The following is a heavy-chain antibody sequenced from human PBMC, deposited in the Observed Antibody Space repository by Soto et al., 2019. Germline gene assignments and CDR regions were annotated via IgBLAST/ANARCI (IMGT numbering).Heavy chain of an antibody. Sequence: SETLSLTCTVSGGSISSYYWSWIRQPPGKGLEWIGYIYYSGSTNYNPSLKSRVTISVDTSKNQFSLKLSSVTAADTAVYYCARDPYDYVWGSWRYRYYYYGMDVWGQGTTVTVSS. CDR1: GGSISSYY. D-gene: IGHD3-16*02. J-gene: IGHJ6*02. CDR3: ARDPYDYVWGSWRYRYYYYGMDV. CDR2: IYYSGST. V-gene: IGHV4-59*01.